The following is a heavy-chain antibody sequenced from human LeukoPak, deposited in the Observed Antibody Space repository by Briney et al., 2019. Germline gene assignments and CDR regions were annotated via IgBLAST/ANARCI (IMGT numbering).Heavy chain of an antibody. D-gene: IGHD5-18*01. V-gene: IGHV4-59*08. CDR3: ARHVGIHLWSLYFDY. CDR1: GGSISSYY. J-gene: IGHJ4*02. Sequence: PSETLSLTCIVSGGSISSYYWSWIRQPPGKGLEWIGYIYSSGSTDYNPSLKSRATISLDTSNHQFSLKLTSVTAADTAVYYCARHVGIHLWSLYFDYWGQGSLVTVSS. CDR2: IYSSGST.